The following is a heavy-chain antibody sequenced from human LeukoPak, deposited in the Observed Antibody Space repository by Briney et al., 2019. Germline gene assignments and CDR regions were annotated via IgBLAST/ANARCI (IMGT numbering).Heavy chain of an antibody. J-gene: IGHJ4*02. CDR3: ATTRDYSGRLINFSEY. CDR1: GFTFSSYE. CDR2: ISSNGGTT. D-gene: IGHD1-26*01. Sequence: GGSLRLSCAASGFTFSSYEMNWVRQAPGKGLEWVSYISSNGGTTHYADSVKGRFTISRDNAKNSPYPQMNSLRAEDTAVYYCATTRDYSGRLINFSEYWGQGTLVTVSS. V-gene: IGHV3-48*03.